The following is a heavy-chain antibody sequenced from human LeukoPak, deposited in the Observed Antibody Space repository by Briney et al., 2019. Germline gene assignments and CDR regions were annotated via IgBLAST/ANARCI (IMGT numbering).Heavy chain of an antibody. D-gene: IGHD6-19*01. CDR1: GFTFSSYG. CDR2: ISYDGSNK. Sequence: GRSLRLSCAASGFTFSSYGMHWVRQAPGKGLEWVAVISYDGSNKYYADSVKGRFTISRDNSKNTLCLQMNSLRPEDTAVYYCAKDRSSGWYSFQHWGQGTLVSVSS. CDR3: AKDRSSGWYSFQH. V-gene: IGHV3-30*18. J-gene: IGHJ1*01.